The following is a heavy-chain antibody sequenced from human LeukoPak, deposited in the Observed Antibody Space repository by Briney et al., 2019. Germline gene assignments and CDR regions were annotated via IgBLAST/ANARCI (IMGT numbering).Heavy chain of an antibody. V-gene: IGHV1-8*01. Sequence: ASVKVSCKASGYTFTSYDINWVRQATGQRLEWMGWMNPNSGNTGYAQKFQGRVTMTRNTSISTAYMELSSLRSEDTAVYYCARGRPCSSTSCLYPYYYYGMDVWGQGTTVTVSS. CDR1: GYTFTSYD. CDR2: MNPNSGNT. D-gene: IGHD2-2*01. J-gene: IGHJ6*02. CDR3: ARGRPCSSTSCLYPYYYYGMDV.